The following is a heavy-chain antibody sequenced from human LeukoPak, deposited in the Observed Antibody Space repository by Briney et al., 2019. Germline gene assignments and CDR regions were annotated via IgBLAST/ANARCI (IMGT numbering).Heavy chain of an antibody. CDR2: INHNGST. CDR3: ASLVGATNYFDY. V-gene: IGHV4-34*01. CDR1: GASFSDYY. D-gene: IGHD1-26*01. J-gene: IGHJ4*02. Sequence: PSETLSLTCAVYGASFSDYYWSWIRQPPGKGLEWIGEINHNGSTYYNPSLKSRVTISVDTSKNQFSLKLSSVTAADTAVYYCASLVGATNYFDYWGQGTLVTVSS.